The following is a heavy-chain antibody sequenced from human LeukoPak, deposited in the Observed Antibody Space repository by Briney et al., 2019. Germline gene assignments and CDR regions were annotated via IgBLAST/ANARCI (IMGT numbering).Heavy chain of an antibody. J-gene: IGHJ4*02. Sequence: ASVKVSCKASGYTFTSYDINWVRQATGQGLEWMGWMNPNSGNTGYAQKFQGRVTMTRNTSISTAYMELSSLRSEDTAVYYCARMGTYYDILTGYYETFDYWGQGTLVTVSS. CDR3: ARMGTYYDILTGYYETFDY. V-gene: IGHV1-8*01. D-gene: IGHD3-9*01. CDR1: GYTFTSYD. CDR2: MNPNSGNT.